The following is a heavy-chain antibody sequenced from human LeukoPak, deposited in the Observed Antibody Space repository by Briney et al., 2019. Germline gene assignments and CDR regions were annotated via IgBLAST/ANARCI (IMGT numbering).Heavy chain of an antibody. V-gene: IGHV1-18*01. J-gene: IGHJ5*02. D-gene: IGHD2-2*01. CDR1: GYTFTSYG. Sequence: TSVTVSRKCSGYTFTSYGNSWVGQAHAQGLEWMGWISTYNRNTNNANDHQGRVTNTTDTSTNTAYTELTTLRSDDTAVYYCARGGRGYCGSNSCYGGRNWFVPWGPGTLVTVSS. CDR3: ARGGRGYCGSNSCYGGRNWFVP. CDR2: ISTYNRNT.